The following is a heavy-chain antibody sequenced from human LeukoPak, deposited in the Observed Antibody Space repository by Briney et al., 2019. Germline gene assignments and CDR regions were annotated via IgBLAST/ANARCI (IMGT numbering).Heavy chain of an antibody. J-gene: IGHJ4*02. V-gene: IGHV3-49*03. CDR3: TRVGYGQLGADFDY. D-gene: IGHD3-16*01. CDR1: GFTFGDYA. CDR2: IRSKAYGGTT. Sequence: PGGSLRLSCTASGFTFGDYAMSWFRQAPGKGLEWVGFIRSKAYGGTTEYAASVKGRFTISRDDSKSIAYLQMNSLKTEDTAVYYCTRVGYGQLGADFDYWGQGTLVTVSS.